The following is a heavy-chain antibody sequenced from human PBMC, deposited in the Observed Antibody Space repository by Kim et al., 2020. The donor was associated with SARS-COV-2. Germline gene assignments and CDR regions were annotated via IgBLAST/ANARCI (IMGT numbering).Heavy chain of an antibody. J-gene: IGHJ6*02. CDR3: ARELGPAPGSYYYYYGMDV. D-gene: IGHD1-26*01. Sequence: GGSLRLSCAASGFTFSSYSMNWVRQAPGKGLEWVSSISSSSSYIYYADSVKGRFTISRDNAKNSLYLQMNSLRAEDTAVYYCARELGPAPGSYYYYYGMDVWGQGTTVTVSS. CDR1: GFTFSSYS. V-gene: IGHV3-21*01. CDR2: ISSSSSYI.